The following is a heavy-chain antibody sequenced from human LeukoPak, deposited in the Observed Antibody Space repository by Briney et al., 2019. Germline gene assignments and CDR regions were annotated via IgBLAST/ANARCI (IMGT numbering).Heavy chain of an antibody. D-gene: IGHD3-3*01. CDR3: ARERQNKDFWSGGDY. V-gene: IGHV3-7*01. CDR1: GFTFSTYW. J-gene: IGHJ4*02. CDR2: IKQDGSEK. Sequence: GGSLRLSCAASGFTFSTYWMSWVRQAPGKGLEWVANIKQDGSEKYYVDSVKGRFAISRDNAKNSLYLQMNTLRPEDTAVYYCARERQNKDFWSGGDYWGQGTLVTVSS.